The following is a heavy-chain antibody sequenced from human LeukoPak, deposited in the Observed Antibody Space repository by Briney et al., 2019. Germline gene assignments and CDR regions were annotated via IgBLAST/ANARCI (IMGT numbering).Heavy chain of an antibody. CDR1: GGSISSSSYY. Sequence: SSETLSLTCTVSGGSISSSSYYWGWIRQPPGKGLEWIGYIYYSGSTNYNPSLKSRVTISVDTSKNQFSLKLSSVTAADTAVYYCARAIPGYSSSWYGYYYYYMDVWGKGTTVTISS. CDR2: IYYSGST. V-gene: IGHV4-61*05. J-gene: IGHJ6*03. D-gene: IGHD6-13*01. CDR3: ARAIPGYSSSWYGYYYYYMDV.